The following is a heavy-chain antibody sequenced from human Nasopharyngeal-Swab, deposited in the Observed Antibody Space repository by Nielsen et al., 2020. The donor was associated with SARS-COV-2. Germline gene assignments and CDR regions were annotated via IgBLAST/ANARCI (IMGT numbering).Heavy chain of an antibody. Sequence: GGSLRLSCAASGFTFSSYAMHWVRQAPGKGLEWVAVISYDGSNKYYADSVKGPFTISRDTSKNTLYLQMNSLRAEDTALYYCARARGSSGYYYDYYYYMDVWGKGTTVTVSS. CDR2: ISYDGSNK. CDR3: ARARGSSGYYYDYYYYMDV. CDR1: GFTFSSYA. D-gene: IGHD3-22*01. V-gene: IGHV3-30-3*01. J-gene: IGHJ6*03.